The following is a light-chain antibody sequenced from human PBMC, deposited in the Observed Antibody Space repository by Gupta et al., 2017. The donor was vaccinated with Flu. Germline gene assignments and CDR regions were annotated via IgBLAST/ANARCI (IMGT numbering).Light chain of an antibody. CDR1: QSIGIS. CDR2: YAS. Sequence: EIVLTQSPDFQPVTLNEKVTITCRDSQSIGISIHWFQRQPEQSPKLLSKYASRSFSGVPSMFNSSGCGAYFTLTINSLEGEEAATYYGHQSSSLPWTFGQGTKVEIK. J-gene: IGKJ1*01. V-gene: IGKV6-21*01. CDR3: HQSSSLPWT.